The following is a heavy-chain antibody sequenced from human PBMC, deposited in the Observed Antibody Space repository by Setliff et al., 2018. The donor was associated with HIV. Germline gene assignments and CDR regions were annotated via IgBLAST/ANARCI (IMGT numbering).Heavy chain of an antibody. CDR2: IYYSGNT. Sequence: SETLSLTCAVSGGSISNVNYYWGWIRQPPGKGLEWIGSIYYSGNTHYNPSLKSRVTISVDTSKNQFSLKLSSVTAADTAVYYCARARGNYFDYWGQGTLVTVSS. J-gene: IGHJ4*02. CDR1: GGSISNVNYY. CDR3: ARARGNYFDY. V-gene: IGHV4-39*07.